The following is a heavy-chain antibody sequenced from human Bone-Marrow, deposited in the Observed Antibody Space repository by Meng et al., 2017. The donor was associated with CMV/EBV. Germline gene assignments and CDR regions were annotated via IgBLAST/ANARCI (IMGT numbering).Heavy chain of an antibody. CDR2: INPSSGGT. Sequence: SCKASGYTFTGYSMHWVRQAPGQGLEWMGWINPSSGGTNYAQKFQGWVTMTRDTSISTAYMELSRLRSDDTAVYYCARLYGDYGDDYWGQGTLVTVSS. CDR3: ARLYGDYGDDY. D-gene: IGHD4-17*01. J-gene: IGHJ4*02. V-gene: IGHV1-2*04. CDR1: GYTFTGYS.